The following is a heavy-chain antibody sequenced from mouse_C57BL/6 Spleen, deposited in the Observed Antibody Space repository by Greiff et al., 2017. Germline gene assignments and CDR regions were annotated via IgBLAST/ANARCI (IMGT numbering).Heavy chain of an antibody. Sequence: EVMLVESGGGLVKPGGSLKLSCAASGFTFSSYAMSWVRQTPEKRLEWVATIIDGGSYTYYPDNVKGRFTISRDNAKNNLYLQMSHLKSEDTAMYYCASYGNYEGPFAYWGQGTLVTVSA. CDR1: GFTFSSYA. V-gene: IGHV5-4*03. D-gene: IGHD2-1*01. CDR2: IIDGGSYT. CDR3: ASYGNYEGPFAY. J-gene: IGHJ3*01.